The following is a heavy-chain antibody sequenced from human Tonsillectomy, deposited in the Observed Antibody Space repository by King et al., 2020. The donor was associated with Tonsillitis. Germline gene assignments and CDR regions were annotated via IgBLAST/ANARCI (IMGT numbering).Heavy chain of an antibody. D-gene: IGHD6-19*01. Sequence: QLQESGPGLVKPSETLSLTCTVSDGSFSSSSYHWGWIRQPPGKGLEWIGSIYYSGSTYYNPSLKSRFTISVDTSTNQFSLKLSSVTAADTAVYYCARQARWLGAQLGYWGQGTLVTVSS. CDR3: ARQARWLGAQLGY. J-gene: IGHJ4*02. V-gene: IGHV4-39*01. CDR2: IYYSGST. CDR1: DGSFSSSSYH.